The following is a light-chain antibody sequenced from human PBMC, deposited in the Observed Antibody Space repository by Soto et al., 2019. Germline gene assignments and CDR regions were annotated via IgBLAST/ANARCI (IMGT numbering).Light chain of an antibody. Sequence: EVVLTQSPGTLSLSPGERATLSCRASQSVSSSYLGWYQQKPGQAPRLLIYGASSRATGIPDRFSGSGSGTDFTLTISRLEPEDFAVYYCQQYGSSPMTFGQGTKGEIK. CDR1: QSVSSSY. V-gene: IGKV3-20*01. CDR3: QQYGSSPMT. CDR2: GAS. J-gene: IGKJ1*01.